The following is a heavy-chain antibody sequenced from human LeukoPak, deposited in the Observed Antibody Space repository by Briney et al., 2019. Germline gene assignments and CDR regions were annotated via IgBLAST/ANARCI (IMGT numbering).Heavy chain of an antibody. CDR1: GFTFSSYG. J-gene: IGHJ4*02. CDR3: ARNPRDIVVVPAAMSDPYFDY. Sequence: GGSLRPSCAASGFTFSSYGMHWVRQAPGKGLEWVAVIWYDGSNKYYADSVKGRFTISRDNSKNTLYLQMNSLRAEDTAVYYCARNPRDIVVVPAAMSDPYFDYWGQGTLVTVSS. CDR2: IWYDGSNK. V-gene: IGHV3-33*01. D-gene: IGHD2-2*01.